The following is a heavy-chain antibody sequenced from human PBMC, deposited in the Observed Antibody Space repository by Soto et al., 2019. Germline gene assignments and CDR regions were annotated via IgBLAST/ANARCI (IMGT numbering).Heavy chain of an antibody. Sequence: SVKVSCKASVDTFCRFTINWVRQAPGQGLEWMGGIKPISDTTTYAQRFQGRVTFTADASTSTVYMELSSLRSEDTAMYYCARDPSTVNKLIGVWFDHWGQGTLVTVSS. CDR3: ARDPSTVNKLIGVWFDH. V-gene: IGHV1-69*13. CDR1: VDTFCRFT. J-gene: IGHJ5*02. D-gene: IGHD4-4*01. CDR2: IKPISDTT.